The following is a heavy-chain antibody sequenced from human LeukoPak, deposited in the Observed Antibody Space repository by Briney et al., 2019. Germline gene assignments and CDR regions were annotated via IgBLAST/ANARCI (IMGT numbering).Heavy chain of an antibody. CDR1: GGSFSGYY. Sequence: SETLSLTCAAYGGSFSGYYWSWIRQPPGKGLEWIGEINHSGSTNYNPSLRSRVTISVDTSKNQFSLKLSSVTAADTAVYYCARGPNPDYYYSSGYHGDFVDWGQGTLVTVSS. CDR2: INHSGST. D-gene: IGHD3-22*01. CDR3: ARGPNPDYYYSSGYHGDFVD. V-gene: IGHV4-34*01. J-gene: IGHJ4*02.